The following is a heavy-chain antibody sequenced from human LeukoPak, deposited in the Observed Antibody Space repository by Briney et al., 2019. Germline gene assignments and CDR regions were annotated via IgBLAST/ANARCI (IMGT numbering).Heavy chain of an antibody. V-gene: IGHV1-69*05. CDR3: ARAGVTMVRGADYYYYYYMDV. Sequence: SVKVSCKASGGTFSSYAISWVRQAPGQGLEWMGGIIPIFGTANYAQKFQGRVTITTDESTSTAYMELSSLRSEDTAVYYCARAGVTMVRGADYYYYYYMDVWGKGTTVTVSS. J-gene: IGHJ6*03. CDR2: IIPIFGTA. CDR1: GGTFSSYA. D-gene: IGHD3-10*01.